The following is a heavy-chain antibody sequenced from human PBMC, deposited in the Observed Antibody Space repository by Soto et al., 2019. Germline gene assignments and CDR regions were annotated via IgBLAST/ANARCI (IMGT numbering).Heavy chain of an antibody. CDR2: IIPLFGTA. Sequence: QVYLVQSGAEVKKPGSSVQISCKASGGIFSSNTINWVRQAAGQGLEWMGGIIPLFGTANYAEKFQGRVTITADKATKTEYMELTSLRSEDTAVYYCASKAACGGACYAFDSWGQGTLVTVSS. V-gene: IGHV1-69*06. CDR3: ASKAACGGACYAFDS. D-gene: IGHD2-21*02. J-gene: IGHJ4*02. CDR1: GGIFSSNT.